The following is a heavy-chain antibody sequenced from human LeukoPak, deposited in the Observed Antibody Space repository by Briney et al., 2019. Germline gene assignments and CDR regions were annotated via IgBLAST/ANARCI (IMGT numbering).Heavy chain of an antibody. CDR2: MYSRGSK. Sequence: GGSLRRSCAASGFTVSSNYMSRPPQAPGHEWKGVLVMYSRGSKYYAGSVKGRFTICRHNSKNTLYLQMNSLRAEDTAVYYCGRERAYYYYGMDVWGQGTTVTVSS. CDR3: GRERAYYYYGMDV. CDR1: GFTVSSNY. V-gene: IGHV3-53*04. J-gene: IGHJ6*02.